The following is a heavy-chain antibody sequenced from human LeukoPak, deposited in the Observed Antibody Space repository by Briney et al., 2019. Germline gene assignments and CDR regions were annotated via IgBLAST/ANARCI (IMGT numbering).Heavy chain of an antibody. Sequence: GGSLRLSCAASGFTFSSYAMSWVHQAPGKGLEWVSAISGSGGSTYYADSVKGRFTISRDNSKNTLYLQMNSLRAEDTAVYYCAKLPNYYDSSGITFDYWGQRTLVTVSS. D-gene: IGHD3-22*01. V-gene: IGHV3-23*01. CDR1: GFTFSSYA. CDR3: AKLPNYYDSSGITFDY. CDR2: ISGSGGST. J-gene: IGHJ4*02.